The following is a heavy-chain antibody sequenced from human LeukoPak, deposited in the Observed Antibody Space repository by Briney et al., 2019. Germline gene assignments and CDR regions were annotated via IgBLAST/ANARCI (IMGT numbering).Heavy chain of an antibody. J-gene: IGHJ6*03. Sequence: SETLSLTCTVSGASISSYYWSWIRQPAGKGLEWIGRIYTGGSANSNPSLKSRVTMSVDTSKNQFSLKLSSVTDADTAVYYCAKDQVVVVPASMYYYYYRDVWGKGTTVTVSS. V-gene: IGHV4-4*07. CDR2: IYTGGSA. CDR3: AKDQVVVVPASMYYYYYRDV. CDR1: GASISSYY. D-gene: IGHD2-2*01.